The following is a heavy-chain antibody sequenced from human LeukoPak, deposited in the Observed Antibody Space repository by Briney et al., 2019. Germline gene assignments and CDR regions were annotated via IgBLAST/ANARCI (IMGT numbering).Heavy chain of an antibody. V-gene: IGHV1-69*05. Sequence: SVKVXCKASGGTFSSYAISWVRQAPGQGLXWMGGIIPIFGTANYAQKFQGRVTITTDESTSTAYMELSSLRSEDTAVYYCARDPTLLNYYDSSGYYGNNWFDPWGQGTLVTVSS. D-gene: IGHD3-22*01. J-gene: IGHJ5*02. CDR3: ARDPTLLNYYDSSGYYGNNWFDP. CDR1: GGTFSSYA. CDR2: IIPIFGTA.